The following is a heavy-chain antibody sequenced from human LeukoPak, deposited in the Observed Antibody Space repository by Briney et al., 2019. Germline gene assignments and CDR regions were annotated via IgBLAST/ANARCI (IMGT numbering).Heavy chain of an antibody. V-gene: IGHV4-4*09. CDR3: ARRSPIAAEDY. CDR2: ISSSGNT. CDR1: GDSISLQY. J-gene: IGHJ4*02. Sequence: SETLSLTCTVTGDSISLQYWNWIRQPPRKGLEWLGYISSSGNTNYHPSVNSRVTISRDTSKNQLSLRLKSLTAADTAVYYCARRSPIAAEDYWGQGILVTVSS. D-gene: IGHD6-6*01.